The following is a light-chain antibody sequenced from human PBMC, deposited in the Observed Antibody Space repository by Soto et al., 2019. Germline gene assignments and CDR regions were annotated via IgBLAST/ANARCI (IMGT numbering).Light chain of an antibody. Sequence: DIVMTQSPDSLAVSLGERATINCKSSQSVLYSSNNKNYLAWYQQKPGQPPKLLIYWASTRESGVPDRFSGIESGTDFPLTNSSLQPEDVAVYYWQQYYDTPPYTFGQGTKLEIE. J-gene: IGKJ2*01. CDR1: QSVLYSSNNKNY. CDR3: QQYYDTPPYT. V-gene: IGKV4-1*01. CDR2: WAS.